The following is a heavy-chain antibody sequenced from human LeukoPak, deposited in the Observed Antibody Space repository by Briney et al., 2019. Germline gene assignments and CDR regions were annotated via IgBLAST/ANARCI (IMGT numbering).Heavy chain of an antibody. V-gene: IGHV1-69*05. J-gene: IGHJ4*02. Sequence: ASVKVSCKASGDTFSNYDVTWVRQAPGQGLEWMGRIIPVFVTAKYAQNFQGRVTMTTDESSSTAYMELYSLRSEDTAVYYCARSGEKQLLYFDFWGRGPLVTFSS. CDR1: GDTFSNYD. D-gene: IGHD3-10*01. CDR3: ARSGEKQLLYFDF. CDR2: IIPVFVTA.